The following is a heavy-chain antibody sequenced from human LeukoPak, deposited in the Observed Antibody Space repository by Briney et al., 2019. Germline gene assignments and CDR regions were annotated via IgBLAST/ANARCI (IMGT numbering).Heavy chain of an antibody. CDR2: ISYDGSNK. CDR1: GFTFSSYA. V-gene: IGHV3-30-3*01. Sequence: GRSLRLSCAASGFTFSSYAMHWVRQAPGKGLEWVAVISYDGSNKYYADSVKGRFTISRDNSKNTLYLQMNSLRAEDTAVYYCARELDYGDYVRALDYWGQGTLVTVSS. D-gene: IGHD4-17*01. CDR3: ARELDYGDYVRALDY. J-gene: IGHJ4*02.